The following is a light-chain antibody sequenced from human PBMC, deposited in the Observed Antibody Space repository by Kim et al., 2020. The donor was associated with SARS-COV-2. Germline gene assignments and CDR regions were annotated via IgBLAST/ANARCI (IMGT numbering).Light chain of an antibody. Sequence: SEAVGDRVTITCRASQTISTWLAGYQQKPGKAPNLLIYLASTLESGVPSRFIGSGSGTDFTLTIDSLQPDDFATYYCQHYSRFPYTFGQGTKLEI. V-gene: IGKV1-5*03. CDR3: QHYSRFPYT. J-gene: IGKJ2*01. CDR2: LAS. CDR1: QTISTW.